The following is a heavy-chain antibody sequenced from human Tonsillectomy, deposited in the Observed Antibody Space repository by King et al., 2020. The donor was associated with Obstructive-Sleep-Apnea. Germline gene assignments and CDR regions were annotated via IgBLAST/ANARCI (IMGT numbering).Heavy chain of an antibody. Sequence: QLVQSGGGLVKPGGSLRLFCAASGFTFSSYSMNWVRQAPGKGLECVPSISSSSSYIYYADSVKGRFTISRDNAKNSLYLQMNSLRAEDTAVYYCARDSGSGSYYNVPGYYYYGMDVWGQGTTVTVSS. CDR2: ISSSSSYI. CDR3: ARDSGSGSYYNVPGYYYYGMDV. CDR1: GFTFSSYS. V-gene: IGHV3-21*01. J-gene: IGHJ6*02. D-gene: IGHD3-10*01.